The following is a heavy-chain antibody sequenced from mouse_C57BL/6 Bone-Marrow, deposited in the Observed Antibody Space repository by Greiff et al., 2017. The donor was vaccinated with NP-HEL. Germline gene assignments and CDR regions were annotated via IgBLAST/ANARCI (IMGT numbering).Heavy chain of an antibody. V-gene: IGHV5-4*01. Sequence: EVKLVESGGGLVKPGGSLKLSCAASGFTFSSYAMSWVRQTPEKRLEWVATISDGGSYTYYPDNVKGRFTISRDNAKNNLYLQMSHLKSEDTAMYYCARENDGSRSAWFAYWGQGTLVTVSA. CDR3: ARENDGSRSAWFAY. J-gene: IGHJ3*01. CDR1: GFTFSSYA. CDR2: ISDGGSYT. D-gene: IGHD1-1*01.